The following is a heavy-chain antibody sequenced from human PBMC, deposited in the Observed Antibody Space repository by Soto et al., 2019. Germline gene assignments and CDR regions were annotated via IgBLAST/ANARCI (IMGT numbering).Heavy chain of an antibody. D-gene: IGHD1-7*01. V-gene: IGHV3-23*01. CDR3: AKNQERELPRVIDF. J-gene: IGHJ4*02. Sequence: GGSLRLSCATSGLTFSNYAMSWVRQAPGGGLEWVSSMSGSSSTTYYADSVKGRFTISRDRSKNTLYLQMSSLRAEDTALYYCAKNQERELPRVIDFWGQGTLVTV. CDR1: GLTFSNYA. CDR2: MSGSSSTT.